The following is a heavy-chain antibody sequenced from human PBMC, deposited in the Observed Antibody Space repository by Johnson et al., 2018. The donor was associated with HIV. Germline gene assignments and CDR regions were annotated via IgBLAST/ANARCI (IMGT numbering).Heavy chain of an antibody. CDR3: TRRYSISSRGYDI. J-gene: IGHJ3*02. CDR1: GFTFSNAW. D-gene: IGHD6-6*01. CDR2: IKSKTDGGTT. Sequence: VQLVESGGGVVQPGGSLRLSCAASGFTFSNAWMSWVRQAPGKGLEWVGRIKSKTDGGTTDYAAPVKGRFTISRDDSKNTAYLQMNSLKTEDTAVYYCTRRYSISSRGYDIWGQGTLVTVSS. V-gene: IGHV3-15*01.